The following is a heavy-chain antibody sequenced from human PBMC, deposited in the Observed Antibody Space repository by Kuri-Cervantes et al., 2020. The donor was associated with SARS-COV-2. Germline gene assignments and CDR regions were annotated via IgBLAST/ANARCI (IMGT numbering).Heavy chain of an antibody. CDR1: GGSISSGDYY. V-gene: IGHV4-30-4*01. Sequence: SETLSLTCTVSGGSISSGDYYWSWIRQPPGKGLEWIGYIYYSGSTYYNPSLKSRVTISVDKSKNQFSLKLSSVTAADTAVYYCARVGCSSTSCYSYYYYGRDVWGQGTTVTVSS. J-gene: IGHJ6*02. D-gene: IGHD2-2*01. CDR2: IYYSGST. CDR3: ARVGCSSTSCYSYYYYGRDV.